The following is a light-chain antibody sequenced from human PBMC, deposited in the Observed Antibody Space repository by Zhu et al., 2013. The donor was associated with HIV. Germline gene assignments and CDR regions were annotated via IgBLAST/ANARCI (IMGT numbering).Light chain of an antibody. V-gene: IGKV3-20*01. CDR3: QQYGSPPRT. CDR1: QKISGRH. Sequence: EIVLTQSPGTLSLSPGERATLSCRASQKISGRHLAWYQQQPGQSPRLLIYAASSRASGIPDRFSGSGSGSDFTLTVSRLEPEDSAVYYCQQYGSPPRTFGQGTKVEIK. CDR2: AAS. J-gene: IGKJ1*01.